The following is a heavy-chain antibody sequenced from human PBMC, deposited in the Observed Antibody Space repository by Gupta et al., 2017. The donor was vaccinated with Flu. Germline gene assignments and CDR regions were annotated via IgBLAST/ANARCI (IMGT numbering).Heavy chain of an antibody. CDR2: ASHSGGT. CDR1: GDSISSDNW. Sequence: QVQLQESGPGLVKPSGTLSLTCNVSGDSISSDNWWSWVRHPPGKGLEWIGEASHSGGTNYNPSLEEGRVSISVDKSKNQFSLKLNSATAADTAMYYCARGGYQSSTLDHWGQGILVTVSS. CDR3: ARGGYQSSTLDH. V-gene: IGHV4-4*02. J-gene: IGHJ4*02. D-gene: IGHD2-2*01.